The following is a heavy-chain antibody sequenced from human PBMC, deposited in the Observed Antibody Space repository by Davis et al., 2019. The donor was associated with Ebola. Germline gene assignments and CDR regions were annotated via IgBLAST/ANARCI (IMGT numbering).Heavy chain of an antibody. CDR3: ARAWGSYRTYYYYYYGMDV. D-gene: IGHD3-16*02. Sequence: SETLSLTCAVYGGSFSGHYWSWIRQPPGKGLEWIGEINHIGSTNYNPSLKSRVTISVDTSKNQFSLKLSSVTAADTAVYYCARAWGSYRTYYYYYYGMDVWGQGTTVTVSS. V-gene: IGHV4-34*01. J-gene: IGHJ6*02. CDR1: GGSFSGHY. CDR2: INHIGST.